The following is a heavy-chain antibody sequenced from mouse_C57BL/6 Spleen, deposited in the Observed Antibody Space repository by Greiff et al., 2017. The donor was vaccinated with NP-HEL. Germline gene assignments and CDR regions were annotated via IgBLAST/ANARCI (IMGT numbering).Heavy chain of an antibody. J-gene: IGHJ1*03. CDR1: GYTFTSYW. V-gene: IGHV1-50*01. D-gene: IGHD2-1*01. Sequence: QVQLQQPGAELVKPGASVKLSCKASGYTFTSYWMQWVKQRPGQGLEWIGEIDPSDSYTNYNQKFKGKATLTVDTSSSTAYMQLSCLTSEDSAVYYCASRYGNYWYFDVWGTGTTVTVSS. CDR3: ASRYGNYWYFDV. CDR2: IDPSDSYT.